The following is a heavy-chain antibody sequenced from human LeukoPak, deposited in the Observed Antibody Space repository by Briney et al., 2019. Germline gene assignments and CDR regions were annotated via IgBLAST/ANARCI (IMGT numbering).Heavy chain of an antibody. CDR3: ARYSSGYYGY. D-gene: IGHD3-22*01. V-gene: IGHV4-59*12. CDR2: IYYSGST. CDR1: GGSISSYY. Sequence: SETLSLTCTVSGGSISSYYWSWIRQPPGKGLEWIGYIYYSGSTNYNPSLKSRVTISVDTSKNQFSLKLSPVTAADTAVYYCARYSSGYYGYWGQGTLVTVSS. J-gene: IGHJ4*02.